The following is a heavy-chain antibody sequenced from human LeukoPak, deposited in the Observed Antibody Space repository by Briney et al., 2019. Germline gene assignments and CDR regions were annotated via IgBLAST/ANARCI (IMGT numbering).Heavy chain of an antibody. Sequence: GGSLRLSCAASGFTVSSNYMSWVRQAPGKGLEWVSVIYSGGSTYYADSVKGRFTISRDNSKNTLYLQMNSLRAEDTAVYYCARGDPTAAYYFDYWGQGTLVTVSS. J-gene: IGHJ4*02. CDR3: ARGDPTAAYYFDY. CDR2: IYSGGST. CDR1: GFTVSSNY. V-gene: IGHV3-53*01. D-gene: IGHD6-25*01.